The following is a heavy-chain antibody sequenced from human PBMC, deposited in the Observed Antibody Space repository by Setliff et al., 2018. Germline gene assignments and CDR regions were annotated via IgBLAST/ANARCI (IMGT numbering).Heavy chain of an antibody. CDR2: IRSKAYGGTT. D-gene: IGHD3-3*01. CDR1: GFTVSSNY. CDR3: TREASVDFWSGYPYYYYMDV. V-gene: IGHV3-49*04. J-gene: IGHJ6*03. Sequence: GSLRLSCAASGFTVSSNYMSWVRQAPGKGLEWVGFIRSKAYGGTTEYAASVKGRFTISRDDSKSIAYLQMNSLKTEDTAVYYCTREASVDFWSGYPYYYYMDVWGKGTTVTAP.